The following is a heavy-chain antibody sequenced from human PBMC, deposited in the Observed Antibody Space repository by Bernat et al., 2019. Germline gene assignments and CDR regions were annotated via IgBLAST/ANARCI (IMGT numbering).Heavy chain of an antibody. Sequence: QVQLVQFGAEVKKPGASVKVSCKASGYTFTSYGISWVRQAPGQGLEWMGWISAYNGNTNYAQKLQGRVTMTTDTSTSTAYMELRSLRSDDTAVYYCAITRTVAGAYYCYYGMDVWGQGTTVTVSS. V-gene: IGHV1-18*04. D-gene: IGHD6-19*01. CDR1: GYTFTSYG. CDR2: ISAYNGNT. CDR3: AITRTVAGAYYCYYGMDV. J-gene: IGHJ6*02.